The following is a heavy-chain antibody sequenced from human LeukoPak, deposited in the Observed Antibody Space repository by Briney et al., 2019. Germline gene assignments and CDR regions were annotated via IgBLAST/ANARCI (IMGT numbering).Heavy chain of an antibody. J-gene: IGHJ3*02. V-gene: IGHV4-59*01. CDR1: GGSISSYY. CDR3: ARVGGSYFFRAFDI. D-gene: IGHD1-26*01. Sequence: SETLSLTCTVSGGSISSYYWSWIRQPPGKGLEWIGYIYYSGSTNYNPSLKSRVTISVDTSKNQFSLKLSSVTAADTAVYYCARVGGSYFFRAFDIWGQGTMVTVSS. CDR2: IYYSGST.